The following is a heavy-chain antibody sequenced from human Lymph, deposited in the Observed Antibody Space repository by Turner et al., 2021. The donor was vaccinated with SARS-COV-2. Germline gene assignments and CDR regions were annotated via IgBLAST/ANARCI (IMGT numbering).Heavy chain of an antibody. CDR2: IYSGGST. J-gene: IGHJ4*02. CDR1: GFTVSSHY. Sequence: EVQLVESGGGLLQPGGSLRLSCAASGFTVSSHYMTWVRQAPGKGLEWVSLIYSGGSTYYADSVKGRFTISRDNSKNTLYLQMNSLRADDTAVYYCARVLPYGDYFDYWGQGTLVTVSS. D-gene: IGHD4-17*01. CDR3: ARVLPYGDYFDY. V-gene: IGHV3-53*01.